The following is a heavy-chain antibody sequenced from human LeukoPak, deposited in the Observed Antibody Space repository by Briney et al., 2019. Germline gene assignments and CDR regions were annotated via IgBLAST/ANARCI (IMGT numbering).Heavy chain of an antibody. CDR3: ARVSSGFHLGSFDH. CDR1: GASISSYY. V-gene: IGHV4-59*08. CDR2: IYYSGST. Sequence: SETLSLTCTVSGASISSYYWSWIRQPPGKGLEWIGYIYYSGSTNYNPSLKSRVTISVDTSKNQFSLKLSSVTAADTAVYYCARVSSGFHLGSFDHWGQGILVTVSS. J-gene: IGHJ4*02. D-gene: IGHD3-22*01.